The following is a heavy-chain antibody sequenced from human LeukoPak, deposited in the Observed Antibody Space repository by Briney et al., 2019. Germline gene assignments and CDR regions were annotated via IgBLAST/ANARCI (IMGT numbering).Heavy chain of an antibody. V-gene: IGHV3-30*18. J-gene: IGHJ4*02. Sequence: GGSLRLSCAASGFTFSSYGMHWVRQAPGKGLEWVAVIPYDGSNKYYADSVKGRFTISRDNSKNTLYLQMNSLRAEDTAVYYCAKSDTPVGATDYWGQGTLVTVSS. CDR2: IPYDGSNK. D-gene: IGHD1-26*01. CDR3: AKSDTPVGATDY. CDR1: GFTFSSYG.